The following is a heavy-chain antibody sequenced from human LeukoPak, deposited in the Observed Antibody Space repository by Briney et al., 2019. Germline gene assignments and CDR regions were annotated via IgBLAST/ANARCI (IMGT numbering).Heavy chain of an antibody. CDR3: ARDGDYYGSGSYYRPYYFDY. J-gene: IGHJ4*02. CDR1: GYSISNGYY. D-gene: IGHD3-10*01. Sequence: SETLSLTCTVSGYSISNGYYWGWIRQPPGKGLEWIGSIYHSGSIYYNPSLKSRVTISVDTSKNQFSLKLSSVTAADTAVYYCARDGDYYGSGSYYRPYYFDYWGQGTLVTVSS. V-gene: IGHV4-38-2*02. CDR2: IYHSGSI.